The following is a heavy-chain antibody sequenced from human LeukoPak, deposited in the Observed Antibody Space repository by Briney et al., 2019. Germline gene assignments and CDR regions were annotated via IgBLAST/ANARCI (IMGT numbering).Heavy chain of an antibody. J-gene: IGHJ3*02. CDR2: INHSGST. V-gene: IGHV4-34*01. D-gene: IGHD4-17*01. Sequence: SETLSLTCAVYGGSFSGYYWSWIRQPPGKGLEWTGEINHSGSTNYNPSLKSRVTISVDTSKNQFSLKLSSVTAADTAVYYCARGLDYGDYVGDAFDIWGQGTMVTVSS. CDR1: GGSFSGYY. CDR3: ARGLDYGDYVGDAFDI.